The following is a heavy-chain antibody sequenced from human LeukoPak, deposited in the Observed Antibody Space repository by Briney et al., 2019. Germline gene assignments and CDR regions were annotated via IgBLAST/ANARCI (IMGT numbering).Heavy chain of an antibody. CDR1: GGTFSSYA. J-gene: IGHJ4*02. V-gene: IGHV1-69*05. D-gene: IGHD2-2*02. CDR2: ITPIFGTA. CDR3: ARSLYCSSTSCYTDFDY. Sequence: ASVKVSCKASGGTFSSYAISWVRQAPGQGLEWMGGITPIFGTANYAQKFQGRVTITTDESTSTAYMELSSLRSEDTAVYYCARSLYCSSTSCYTDFDYWGQGTLVTVSS.